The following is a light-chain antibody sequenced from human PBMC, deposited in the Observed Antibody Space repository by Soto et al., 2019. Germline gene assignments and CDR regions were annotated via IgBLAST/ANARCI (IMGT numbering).Light chain of an antibody. V-gene: IGLV1-40*01. CDR3: QSYDSRGV. CDR2: GNS. CDR1: SSNIGAGYD. Sequence: QLVLTQPPSVSGAPGQRVTISCTGSSSNIGAGYDVHWYQQLPGTAPKLLIYGNSNRPSGVPDRFSGSKSGTSASLAITGLQAEDEADYYCQSYDSRGVFGGGTKLTVL. J-gene: IGLJ2*01.